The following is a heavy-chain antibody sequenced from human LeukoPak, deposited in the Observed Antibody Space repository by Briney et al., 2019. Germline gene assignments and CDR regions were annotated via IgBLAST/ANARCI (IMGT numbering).Heavy chain of an antibody. J-gene: IGHJ4*02. CDR1: GFTFSGYA. V-gene: IGHV3-23*01. CDR3: ATDREGDPSAYYLV. D-gene: IGHD3-22*01. CDR2: ISDNGGRT. Sequence: GGSLRLSCAASGFTFSGYAMSWVRQAPGKGLEWVSTISDNGGRTYYADSVKGRFTISRDNSKNTLFLQMNSLRAEDSAVYYCATDREGDPSAYYLVGGQXTLITVSS.